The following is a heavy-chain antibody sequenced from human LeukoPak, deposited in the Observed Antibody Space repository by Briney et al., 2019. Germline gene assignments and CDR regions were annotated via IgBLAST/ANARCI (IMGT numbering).Heavy chain of an antibody. CDR1: VGSISSYY. D-gene: IGHD6-13*01. V-gene: IGHV4-59*01. J-gene: IGHJ4*02. CDR2: IYYSRST. CDR3: ARDSSSWSY. Sequence: SETLSVTCTVSVGSISSYYWSWIRPPPGKGLEWMGYIYYSRSTNYNPSLKSRVTISVDTSKNQFSLKLGSVTAADTAVYYCARDSSSWSYGGQGTLVTVSS.